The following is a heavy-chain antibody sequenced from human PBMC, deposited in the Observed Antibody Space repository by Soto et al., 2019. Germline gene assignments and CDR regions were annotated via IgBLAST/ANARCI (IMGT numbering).Heavy chain of an antibody. J-gene: IGHJ4*02. V-gene: IGHV3-7*01. CDR2: IKQDGSEK. CDR3: ARAGRDGYNSAY. CDR1: GFTFSSYG. D-gene: IGHD5-12*01. Sequence: VQLVESGGGVVQPGRSLRLSCAASGFTFSSYGMHWVRQAPGKGLEWVANIKQDGSEKYYVDSVKGRFTISRDNAKNSLYLQMNSLRAEDTAVYYCARAGRDGYNSAYWGQGTLVTVSS.